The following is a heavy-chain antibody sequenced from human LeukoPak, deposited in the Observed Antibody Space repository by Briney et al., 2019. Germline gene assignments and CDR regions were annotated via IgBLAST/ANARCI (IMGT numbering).Heavy chain of an antibody. CDR2: ISYDGSNK. CDR3: ATEDCSGGSCYFFPFDY. CDR1: GFTFSSYA. D-gene: IGHD2-15*01. Sequence: GGSLRLSCAASGFTFSSYAMHWVRQAPGKGLEWVAVISYDGSNKYYADSVKGRFTISRDNAKNSLYLQMNSLRAEDTAVYYCATEDCSGGSCYFFPFDYWGQGTLVTVSS. J-gene: IGHJ4*02. V-gene: IGHV3-30*04.